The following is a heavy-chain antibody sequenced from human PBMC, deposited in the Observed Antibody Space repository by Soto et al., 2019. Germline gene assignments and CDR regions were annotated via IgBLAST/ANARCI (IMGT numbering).Heavy chain of an antibody. V-gene: IGHV1-69*12. CDR3: ARGKHIVVVTAIRAPLRDYYYYYGMDV. J-gene: IGHJ6*02. CDR1: GGTFSSYA. Sequence: QVQLVQSGAEVKKPGSSVKVSCKASGGTFSSYAISWVRQAPGQGLEWMGGIIPVFGTANYAQKFQGRVTNTADESTSTAYMELSSLRSEETAVYYCARGKHIVVVTAIRAPLRDYYYYYGMDVWGQGTTVTVSS. CDR2: IIPVFGTA. D-gene: IGHD2-21*02.